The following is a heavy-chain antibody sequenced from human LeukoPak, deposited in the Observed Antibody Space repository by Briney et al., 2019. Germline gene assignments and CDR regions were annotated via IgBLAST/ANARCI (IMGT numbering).Heavy chain of an antibody. J-gene: IGHJ3*02. D-gene: IGHD3-10*01. V-gene: IGHV1-18*01. CDR1: GYTFSNYG. Sequence: ASVKVSCKASGYTFSNYGFSWVRQAPGQRLEWMAWISVDSGDTHFAQKFQGRVTMTRDTSISTAYMELSRLGSDDTAVYYCARGDGSGSYGAFDIWGQGTMVTVSS. CDR2: ISVDSGDT. CDR3: ARGDGSGSYGAFDI.